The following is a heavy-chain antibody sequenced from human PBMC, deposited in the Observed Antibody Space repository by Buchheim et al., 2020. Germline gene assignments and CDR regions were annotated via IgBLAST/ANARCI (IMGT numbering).Heavy chain of an antibody. D-gene: IGHD3-3*01. J-gene: IGHJ6*02. V-gene: IGHV3-30-3*01. CDR1: GFTFSSYA. CDR2: ISYDGSNK. Sequence: VQLVESGGGLVQPGGSLRLSCAASGFTFSSYAMHWVRQAPGKGLEWVAVISYDGSNKYYADSVKGRFTISRDNSKNTLYLQMNSLRAEDTAVYYCARKYYDFWSGYYTYYYYYGMDVWGQGTT. CDR3: ARKYYDFWSGYYTYYYYYGMDV.